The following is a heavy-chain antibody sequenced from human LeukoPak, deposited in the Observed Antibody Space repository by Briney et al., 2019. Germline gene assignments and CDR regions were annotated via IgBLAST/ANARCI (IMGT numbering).Heavy chain of an antibody. V-gene: IGHV1-8*01. D-gene: IGHD3-3*01. CDR2: MNPNSGNT. J-gene: IGHJ6*02. Sequence: ASVKVSCKASGYTFTSYDINWVRQAPGQGLEWMGWMNPNSGNTGYAQKFQGRVTMTRNTAISTDYMELSSLRSGDTDVYYCGRGRDDFWSGYMVDVWGQGTTVTVSS. CDR3: GRGRDDFWSGYMVDV. CDR1: GYTFTSYD.